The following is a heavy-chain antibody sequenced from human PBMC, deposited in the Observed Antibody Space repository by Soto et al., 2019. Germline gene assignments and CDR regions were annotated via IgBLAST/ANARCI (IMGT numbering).Heavy chain of an antibody. CDR3: ARSYGDHYYYYGMDV. J-gene: IGHJ6*02. V-gene: IGHV4-31*03. CDR2: IYYSGST. CDR1: GGYISSGGYY. D-gene: IGHD4-17*01. Sequence: PSETLSLTCPVSGGYISSGGYYWSWIRQHPGKGLEWIGYIYYSGSTYYNPSLKSRVTISVDTSKNQFSLKLSSVTAADTAVYYCARSYGDHYYYYGMDVWGQGTTVTVSS.